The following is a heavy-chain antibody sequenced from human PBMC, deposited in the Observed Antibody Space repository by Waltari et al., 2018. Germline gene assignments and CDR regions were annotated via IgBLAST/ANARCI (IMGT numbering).Heavy chain of an antibody. CDR1: GFPIGSEYY. D-gene: IGHD2-21*02. J-gene: IGHJ5*02. V-gene: IGHV4-38-2*01. Sequence: QVQLQESGPRLVKPSETLSLTCSVSGFPIGSEYYWAWVRQSPGEGLVWIGSTYYSGSADYNPSLKGRVTISVDTSKNQFSLKLTSVTVADSGVYYCARLSPYTSSGDFFDPWGQGALVTVSS. CDR2: TYYSGSA. CDR3: ARLSPYTSSGDFFDP.